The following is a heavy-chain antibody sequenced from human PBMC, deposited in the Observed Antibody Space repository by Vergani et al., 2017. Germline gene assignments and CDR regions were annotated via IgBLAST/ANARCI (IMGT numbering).Heavy chain of an antibody. CDR1: GGTFSSYA. CDR2: IIPIFCTA. V-gene: IGHV1-69*01. CDR3: ASITMVRGVIITFVYFDY. Sequence: QVQLVQSGAEVKKPGSSVKVSCKASGGTFSSYAISWVRQAPGQGLEWMGGIIPIFCTANYAQKFQGRVTITADESTSTAYMELSSLRSEDTAVYYCASITMVRGVIITFVYFDYWGQGTLVTVSS. J-gene: IGHJ4*02. D-gene: IGHD3-10*01.